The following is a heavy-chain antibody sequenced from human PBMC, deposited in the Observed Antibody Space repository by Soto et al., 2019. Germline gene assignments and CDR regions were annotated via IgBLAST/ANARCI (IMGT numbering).Heavy chain of an antibody. J-gene: IGHJ5*02. D-gene: IGHD3-22*01. CDR2: IHYSGST. V-gene: IGHV4-61*08. Sequence: SETLSLTCTVSGGSISTGGYYWNWIRQHPGKGLEWIGYIHYSGSTIYNPSLKSRVTISADTSKSQFSLSLSSVTAADTAVYYCARFNFDPSGYYFWWFDPWGRGTQVTVSS. CDR1: GGSISTGGYY. CDR3: ARFNFDPSGYYFWWFDP.